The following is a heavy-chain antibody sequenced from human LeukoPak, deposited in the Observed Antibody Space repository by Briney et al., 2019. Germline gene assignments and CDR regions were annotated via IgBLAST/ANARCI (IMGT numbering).Heavy chain of an antibody. CDR1: GGSISSSSYY. V-gene: IGHV4-39*07. J-gene: IGHJ3*02. CDR2: IYYSGST. Sequence: PSETLSLTCTVSGGSISSSSYYWGWIRQPPGKGLEWIGSIYYSGSTYYNPSLKSRVTISVDTSKNQFSLKLSSVTAADTAVYYCARDSGGITMVRGVPSDAFDIWGQGTMVTVSS. CDR3: ARDSGGITMVRGVPSDAFDI. D-gene: IGHD3-10*01.